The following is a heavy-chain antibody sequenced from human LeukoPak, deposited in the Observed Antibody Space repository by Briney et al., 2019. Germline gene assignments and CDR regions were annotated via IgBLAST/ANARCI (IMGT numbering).Heavy chain of an antibody. CDR3: TGVPGHGTAGSCPPFDP. D-gene: IGHD2-15*01. CDR2: IYYSGST. Sequence: SETLSLTCTVSGGSISSHYWSWIRQPPGKGLEWIGYIYYSGSTNYNPSLKSRVTISVDTSKNQFSLKLNSVTAADTAVYYCTGVPGHGTAGSCPPFDPWGQGTLVTVSS. CDR1: GGSISSHY. J-gene: IGHJ5*02. V-gene: IGHV4-59*11.